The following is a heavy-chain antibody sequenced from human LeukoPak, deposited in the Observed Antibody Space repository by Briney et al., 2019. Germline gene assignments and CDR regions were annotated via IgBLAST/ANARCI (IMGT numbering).Heavy chain of an antibody. D-gene: IGHD5-18*01. J-gene: IGHJ4*02. Sequence: GGSLRLSCEATGFIFSNYWMAWVRQAPGKGLEWVAYISSSGGSIYYADSVKGRFTISRDNAKNSLYLQMNSLRAEDTAFYYCARDLVDTAMWGFDYWGQGTLVTVSS. CDR3: ARDLVDTAMWGFDY. CDR1: GFIFSNYW. V-gene: IGHV3-48*04. CDR2: ISSSGGSI.